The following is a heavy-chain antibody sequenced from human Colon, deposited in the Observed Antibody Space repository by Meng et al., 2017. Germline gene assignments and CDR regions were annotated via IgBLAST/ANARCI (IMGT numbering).Heavy chain of an antibody. CDR3: AAYGSGTNYAINWFDP. J-gene: IGHJ5*02. Sequence: VHLQVSARGRVKPSVSLSLTCTVSGASSTSYYWSWIRQSAGRGLEWLGHVYYTGGRNYNPSLSSRLTLSVDMSNNQFSLKLKFVTVADTAVYYCAAYGSGTNYAINWFDPWGQGTLVTVSS. CDR2: VYYTGGR. CDR1: GASSTSYY. V-gene: IGHV4-59*01. D-gene: IGHD3-10*01.